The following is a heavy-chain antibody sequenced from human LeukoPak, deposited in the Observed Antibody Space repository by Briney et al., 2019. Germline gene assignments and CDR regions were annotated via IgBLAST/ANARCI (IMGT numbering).Heavy chain of an antibody. CDR2: INAGNGNT. CDR1: GYTFTSYA. Sequence: ASVKVSCKASGYTFTSYAMHWVRQAPGQRLEWMGWINAGNGNTKYSQKFQGGVTITRDASASTAYMELSSLRSEDTAVYYCARSPLEWLLWGFDPWGQGTLVTVSS. V-gene: IGHV1-3*01. J-gene: IGHJ5*02. CDR3: ARSPLEWLLWGFDP. D-gene: IGHD3-3*01.